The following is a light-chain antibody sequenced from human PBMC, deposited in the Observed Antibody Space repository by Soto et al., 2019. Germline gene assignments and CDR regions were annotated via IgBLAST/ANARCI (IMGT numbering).Light chain of an antibody. V-gene: IGKV1-39*01. J-gene: IGKJ1*01. CDR3: QQSYSTPQT. CDR1: QSVSTW. CDR2: AAS. Sequence: DIQLTQSPSTLSASVGDRVTITFRASQSVSTWLAWYQQKSGRAPKLLIYAASSLHGGVPSRFSGGGSGTDFTLTITSLQPEDFATYYCQQSYSTPQTFGQGTKVDI.